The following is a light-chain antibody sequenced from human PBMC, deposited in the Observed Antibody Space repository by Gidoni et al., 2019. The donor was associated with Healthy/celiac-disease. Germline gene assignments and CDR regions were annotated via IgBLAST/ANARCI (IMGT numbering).Light chain of an antibody. J-gene: IGKJ2*01. CDR2: GAS. Sequence: EIVMMQSPATLSVSPGERATLSCRASQSVSSNLAWYQQKPGQAPRLLIYGASTRATGIPARFSGSGSGTEFTLTISSLQSEDFAVYYCQQYNNWPVYTFGQGTKLEIK. V-gene: IGKV3D-15*01. CDR1: QSVSSN. CDR3: QQYNNWPVYT.